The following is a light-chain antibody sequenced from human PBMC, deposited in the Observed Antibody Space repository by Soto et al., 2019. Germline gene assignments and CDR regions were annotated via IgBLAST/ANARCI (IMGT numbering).Light chain of an antibody. CDR2: DAS. CDR1: QSVGTY. CDR3: QMRSSWPPYT. J-gene: IGKJ2*01. Sequence: EFVLTQSPATLSLSPGEGASLSCWARQSVGTYMAWYQHKPGQPPRLLIYDASKRATGIPARFSGSGSGTNFTFTISSLEPADFALYFCQMRSSWPPYTFVQGTKVEMK. V-gene: IGKV3-11*01.